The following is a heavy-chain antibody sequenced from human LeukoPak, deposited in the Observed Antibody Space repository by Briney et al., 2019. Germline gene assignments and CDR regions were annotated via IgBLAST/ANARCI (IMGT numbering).Heavy chain of an antibody. D-gene: IGHD1-14*01. J-gene: IGHJ4*01. Sequence: GSLRLSCSASGFTFSSLGMHWFRQAPGKGLEHVSTIGSDGDSTYYADSVKDRFTISRDNSKNALYLQMTSLRPEDSAVYYCVSPVFINYWGQGTLVTVSS. V-gene: IGHV3-64D*06. CDR1: GFTFSSLG. CDR3: VSPVFINY. CDR2: IGSDGDST.